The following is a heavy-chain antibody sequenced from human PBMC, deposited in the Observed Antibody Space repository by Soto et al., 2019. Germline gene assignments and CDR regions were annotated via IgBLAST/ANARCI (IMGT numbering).Heavy chain of an antibody. CDR3: AGFGELLSAWFDP. V-gene: IGHV4-39*01. D-gene: IGHD3-10*01. CDR1: GGSISSSSYY. CDR2: IYYSGST. Sequence: SETLSLTCTVSGGSISSSSYYWGWIRQPPGKGLEWIGSIYYSGSTYYNPSLKSRVTISVDTSKNQFSLKLSSVTAADTAVYYCAGFGELLSAWFDPWGQATLVTVSS. J-gene: IGHJ5*02.